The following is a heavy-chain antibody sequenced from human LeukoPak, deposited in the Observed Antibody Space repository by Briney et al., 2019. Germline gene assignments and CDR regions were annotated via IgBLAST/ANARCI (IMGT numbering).Heavy chain of an antibody. J-gene: IGHJ4*02. CDR1: GFTFSSYW. Sequence: GGSLRLSCAASGFTFSSYWMHWVRQAPGKGLLWVSRINSDGSITSYADSVRGRFTISRDNAKNTLYLQLNSLRAEDTAVYYCAKEKSSSNIDHCGQGILVTVSS. V-gene: IGHV3-74*01. CDR2: INSDGSIT. D-gene: IGHD2-2*01. CDR3: AKEKSSSNIDH.